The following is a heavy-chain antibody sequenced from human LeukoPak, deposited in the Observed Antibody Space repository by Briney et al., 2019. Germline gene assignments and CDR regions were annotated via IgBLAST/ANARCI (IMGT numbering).Heavy chain of an antibody. J-gene: IGHJ4*02. CDR1: GYTFTGYY. CDR3: TSPLRYIDY. V-gene: IGHV1-2*02. D-gene: IGHD3-9*01. Sequence: GASVKVSCKASGYTFTGYYMHWVRQAPGQGLEWMGWINSGSGATSYAQKFQGRVTMTRDTSIRTAYMELSSLKSDDTAVYYCTSPLRYIDYWGQGTLVTVSS. CDR2: INSGSGAT.